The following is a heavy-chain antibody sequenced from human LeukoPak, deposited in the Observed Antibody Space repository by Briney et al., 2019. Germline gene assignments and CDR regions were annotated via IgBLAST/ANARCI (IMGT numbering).Heavy chain of an antibody. Sequence: GSLRLSCAASGFTFNSYWMSWVRQAPGEGLEWVGRIKSKSAGGTTDYAAPVKGRFTISRDDSKNTVYLQMNSLKTEDTAVYYCTTEYYGSLIYWGQGTLVTVSS. CDR3: TTEYYGSLIY. J-gene: IGHJ4*02. D-gene: IGHD3-10*01. CDR1: GFTFNSYW. CDR2: IKSKSAGGTT. V-gene: IGHV3-15*01.